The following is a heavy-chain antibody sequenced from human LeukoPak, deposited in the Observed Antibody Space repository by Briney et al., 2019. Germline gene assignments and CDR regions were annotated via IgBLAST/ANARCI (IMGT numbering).Heavy chain of an antibody. Sequence: GGSLRLSCAASGFTFRSYAMSWVRQAPGKGLEWVSGISDTGGSTYYADSVKGRFTISRDNSKNTLYLQINNVSAEDTALYYCAKSSDGSTSFDYWGQGALVTVSS. J-gene: IGHJ4*02. CDR2: ISDTGGST. V-gene: IGHV3-23*01. CDR1: GFTFRSYA. CDR3: AKSSDGSTSFDY. D-gene: IGHD2-2*01.